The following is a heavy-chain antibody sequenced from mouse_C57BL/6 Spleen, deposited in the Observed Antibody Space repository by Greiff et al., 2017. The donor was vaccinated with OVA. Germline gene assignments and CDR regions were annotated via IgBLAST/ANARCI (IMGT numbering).Heavy chain of an antibody. Sequence: EVQLQQSGPGLAKPSQSLSLTCSVTGYSITSDYWNWIRKFPGNNLEYMGYISSSGSTYYNPSLKSRISITRDTTKNQYYLQLKSVTSGKTATDYCARYGYGNYHWYFDVWGTGTTVTVSS. D-gene: IGHD2-10*02. V-gene: IGHV3-8*01. J-gene: IGHJ1*03. CDR1: GYSITSDY. CDR2: ISSSGST. CDR3: ARYGYGNYHWYFDV.